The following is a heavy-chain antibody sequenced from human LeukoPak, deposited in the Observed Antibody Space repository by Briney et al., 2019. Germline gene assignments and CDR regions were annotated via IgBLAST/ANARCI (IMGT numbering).Heavy chain of an antibody. CDR2: IKQDGSEK. J-gene: IGHJ4*02. D-gene: IGHD3-22*01. Sequence: GGSLRLSCAASGFTFSNYWMSWVRQAPGKGPEWVANIKQDGSEKYYVASVKGRFTISRDNAKNSLYLQMNSLRAEDTAVYYCARDSRQYDSSGYYLYYFDYWGQGTLVTVSS. CDR1: GFTFSNYW. CDR3: ARDSRQYDSSGYYLYYFDY. V-gene: IGHV3-7*01.